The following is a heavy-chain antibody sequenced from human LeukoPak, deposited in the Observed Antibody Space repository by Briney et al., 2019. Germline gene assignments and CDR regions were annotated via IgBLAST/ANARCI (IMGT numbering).Heavy chain of an antibody. CDR1: GFTVSSNF. J-gene: IGHJ4*02. D-gene: IGHD2-21*02. CDR2: IQSGGST. CDR3: ARGTATSSQPFDY. Sequence: HPGGALRVSCAASGFTVSSNFMTWVRQAPGKGLEWVSVIQSGGSTYYADSVKGRFTISRDSSKNTLFLQMNSLTAEDTAVYYCARGTATSSQPFDYWGQGTMVTVSS. V-gene: IGHV3-66*01.